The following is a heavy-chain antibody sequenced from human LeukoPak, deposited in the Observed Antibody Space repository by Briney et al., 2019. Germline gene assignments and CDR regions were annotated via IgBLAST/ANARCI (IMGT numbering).Heavy chain of an antibody. D-gene: IGHD2-2*01. CDR1: GFTFSSYS. Sequence: GSLRLSCAASGFTFSSYSMNWVRQAPGKGLEWVSYISSSSSTIYYADSVKGRFTISRDNAKNSLYLQMNSLRAEDTAVYYCASIILPAAIRGVGMDVWGQGTTVTVSS. V-gene: IGHV3-48*04. CDR3: ASIILPAAIRGVGMDV. CDR2: ISSSSSTI. J-gene: IGHJ6*02.